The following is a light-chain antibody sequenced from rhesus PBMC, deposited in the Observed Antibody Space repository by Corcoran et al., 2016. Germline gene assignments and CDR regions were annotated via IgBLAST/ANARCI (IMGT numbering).Light chain of an antibody. Sequence: EIVMTQSPATLSLSPGERATLSCRASQSVSSSLAWYQQKPGQAPPLLIHGASSRATGIPEMFRGRGSGTQFTLTISSLEPEDFAVYYCQQYSNWPPTFGGGTKVEIK. CDR1: QSVSSS. CDR3: QQYSNWPPT. V-gene: IGKV3-42*03. CDR2: GAS. J-gene: IGKJ4*01.